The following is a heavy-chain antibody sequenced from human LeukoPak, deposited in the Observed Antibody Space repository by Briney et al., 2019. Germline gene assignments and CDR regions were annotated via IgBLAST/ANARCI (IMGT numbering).Heavy chain of an antibody. CDR2: IDPNSDST. CDR3: ARDNYGRLDY. D-gene: IGHD4-17*01. CDR1: GYTFPYY. J-gene: IGHJ4*02. Sequence: ASVKVSCKPSGYTFPYYIHWVRQAPGQGLEWMGWIDPNSDSTISPQKSHARVTMTNDTSISTVYMELNRLKSDDTAVYYCARDNYGRLDYWGQGTLVTVSS. V-gene: IGHV1-2*02.